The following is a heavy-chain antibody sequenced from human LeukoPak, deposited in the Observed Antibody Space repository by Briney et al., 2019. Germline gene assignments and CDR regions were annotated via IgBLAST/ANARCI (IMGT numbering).Heavy chain of an antibody. CDR3: ARGEGYCSGGSCGSYYFDY. Sequence: SVKVSCKASGGTFTSYAISWVGQAPGQGLEWMGRIIPIFGTANYAQKFQGRVTITTDESTSTAYMELSSLRSEDTAVYYCARGEGYCSGGSCGSYYFDYWGQGTLVTVSS. CDR2: IIPIFGTA. J-gene: IGHJ4*02. D-gene: IGHD2-15*01. CDR1: GGTFTSYA. V-gene: IGHV1-69*05.